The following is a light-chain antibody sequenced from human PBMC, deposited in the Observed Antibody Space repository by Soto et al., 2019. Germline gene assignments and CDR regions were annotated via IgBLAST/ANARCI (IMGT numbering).Light chain of an antibody. Sequence: DIQMTQSPSTLSVSLGDRVTITCRASQTISSWLAWYQQKPGKAPKLLIYKASSLESGVPSRFSGSGSGTEFTLTISSLQPDDFATYYCQQYNSYTFGQGTKVDI. CDR3: QQYNSYT. CDR2: KAS. CDR1: QTISSW. J-gene: IGKJ1*01. V-gene: IGKV1-5*03.